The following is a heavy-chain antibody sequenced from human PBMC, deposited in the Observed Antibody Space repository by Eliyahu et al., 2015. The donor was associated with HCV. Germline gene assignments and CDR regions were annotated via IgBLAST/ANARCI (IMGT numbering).Heavy chain of an antibody. V-gene: IGHV4-34*01. Sequence: QVQLQQWGAGLLKPSETLSLXCXVYGGSFSGYXXXXIRQPPGKGLEWIGEINHSGSTNYNXSLKSRXTISVDTSKNQFSLKLSSVTAADTAVYYCARDRYSSGWYYYYGMDVWGQGTTVTVSS. J-gene: IGHJ6*02. D-gene: IGHD6-19*01. CDR1: GGSFSGYX. CDR3: ARDRYSSGWYYYYGMDV. CDR2: INHSGST.